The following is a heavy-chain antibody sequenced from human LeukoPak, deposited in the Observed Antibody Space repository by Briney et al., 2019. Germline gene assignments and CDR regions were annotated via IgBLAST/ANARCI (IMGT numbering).Heavy chain of an antibody. CDR1: GFTFSIYT. CDR3: AGEEAAAKDY. D-gene: IGHD6-13*01. V-gene: IGHV3-21*01. Sequence: GGSLRLSCAATGFTFSIYTMIWVRQAPGKGLEWVSSISSRSSDIYYADSVKGRFTISRDNAKNSLYLQMNSLRAEDTAVYYCAGEEAAAKDYWGQGTLVTVSS. J-gene: IGHJ4*02. CDR2: ISSRSSDI.